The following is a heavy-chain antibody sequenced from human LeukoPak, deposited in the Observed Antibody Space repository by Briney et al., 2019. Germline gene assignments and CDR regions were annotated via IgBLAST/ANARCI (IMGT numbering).Heavy chain of an antibody. J-gene: IGHJ4*02. V-gene: IGHV1-18*01. CDR3: ARELRTRGVGANLGY. CDR2: ISAYNGNT. CDR1: GYTFTSYG. Sequence: ASVKVSCKASGYTFTSYGISWVRQAPGQGLEWMGWISAYNGNTSYAQKLQGRVTMTTDTSTSTAYMELRSLRSDDTAVYYCARELRTRGVGANLGYWGQGTLVTVSS. D-gene: IGHD1-26*01.